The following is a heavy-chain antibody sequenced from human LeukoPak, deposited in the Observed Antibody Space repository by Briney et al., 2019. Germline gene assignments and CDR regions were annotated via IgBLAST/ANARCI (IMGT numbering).Heavy chain of an antibody. CDR3: ARGTGNYYYDSSGYYSHFDY. D-gene: IGHD3-22*01. J-gene: IGHJ4*02. V-gene: IGHV3-30*01. CDR2: ISYDGSNK. CDR1: GFTFSSYA. Sequence: TGGSLRLPCAASGFTFSSYAMHGVRQARGKGLEGVAVISYDGSNKYYADSVKGRFTISRDNSKNTLYLQMNSLRAEDTAVYYCARGTGNYYYDSSGYYSHFDYWGQGTLVTVSS.